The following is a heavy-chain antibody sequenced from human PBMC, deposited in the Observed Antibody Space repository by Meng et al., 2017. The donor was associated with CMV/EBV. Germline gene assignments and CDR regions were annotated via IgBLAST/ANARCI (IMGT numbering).Heavy chain of an antibody. Sequence: LCCAASGFPFSSYSMHWVRQAPGKGLEWVSSISSSSSYIYYADSVKGRFTISRDNAKNSLYLQMNSLKAEDTAVYYCARDPYSSGWPWGQGTLVTVSS. CDR2: ISSSSSYI. CDR3: ARDPYSSGWP. J-gene: IGHJ4*02. D-gene: IGHD6-19*01. V-gene: IGHV3-21*01. CDR1: GFPFSSYS.